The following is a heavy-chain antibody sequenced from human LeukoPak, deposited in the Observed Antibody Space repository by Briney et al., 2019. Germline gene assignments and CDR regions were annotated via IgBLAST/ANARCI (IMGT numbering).Heavy chain of an antibody. V-gene: IGHV3-30-3*01. D-gene: IGHD2-15*01. CDR2: MSGDGNHY. CDR3: ARGSVATPPSFNY. Sequence: GGSLRLSCAASGFTSSTSTMQWVRQAPGKGLDWLAVMSGDGNHYSYGDSVQGRLSISRDNSKNTLYLHMKSLRVEDTAFYYCARGSVATPPSFNYWGQGTLVTVSS. J-gene: IGHJ4*02. CDR1: GFTSSTST.